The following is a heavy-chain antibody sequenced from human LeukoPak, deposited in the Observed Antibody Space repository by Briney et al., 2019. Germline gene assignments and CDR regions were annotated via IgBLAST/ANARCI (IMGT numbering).Heavy chain of an antibody. J-gene: IGHJ4*02. CDR3: ARGMYYYDSSGYPRGY. V-gene: IGHV1-2*02. D-gene: IGHD3-22*01. CDR2: INPNSGGT. CDR1: GYTFTGYY. Sequence: GASVKVSCKASGYTFTGYYMHWVRQAPGQGLEWMGWINPNSGGTNYAQKFQGRVTMTRDMSISTAYMELSRLRSDDTAVYYCARGMYYYDSSGYPRGYWGQGTLVTVSS.